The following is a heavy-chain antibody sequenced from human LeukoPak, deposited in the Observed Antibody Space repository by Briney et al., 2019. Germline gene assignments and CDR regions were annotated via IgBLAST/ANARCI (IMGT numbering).Heavy chain of an antibody. Sequence: SVKVSCKASGGTFSSYAISWVRQAPGQGLEWMGRIIPILGIANYAQKFQGRVTVTADKSTSTAYMELSSLRSEDTAVYYCARGRIAAAGTDYWGQGTLVTVSS. CDR1: GGTFSSYA. CDR3: ARGRIAAAGTDY. V-gene: IGHV1-69*04. D-gene: IGHD6-13*01. J-gene: IGHJ4*02. CDR2: IIPILGIA.